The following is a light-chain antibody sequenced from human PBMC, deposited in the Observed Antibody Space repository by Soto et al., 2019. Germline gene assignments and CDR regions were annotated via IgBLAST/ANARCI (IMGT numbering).Light chain of an antibody. CDR1: QSVSSN. V-gene: IGKV3-15*01. CDR2: GAS. CDR3: QHYNNWPRT. Sequence: EIVMTQSPATLSVSPGERATLSCRASQSVSSNLAWYQQKPGQAPRLLIYGASTRATGIPARFSGSGSGTEFTLTISSLQSEDFAVYYCQHYNNWPRTFYQGTKVEIK. J-gene: IGKJ1*01.